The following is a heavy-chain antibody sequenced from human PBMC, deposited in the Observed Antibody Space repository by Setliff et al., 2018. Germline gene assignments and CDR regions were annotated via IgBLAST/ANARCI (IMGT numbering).Heavy chain of an antibody. CDR1: DVSISGYY. J-gene: IGHJ6*03. CDR3: ARDFSTLHFGVARGSYEYFYMDV. V-gene: IGHV4-4*08. D-gene: IGHD3-3*01. Sequence: SETLSLTCTVSDVSISGYYWNWIRQPPGKGLEWIGYIHSSERSNYNPSLKSRVTTSIDTSKNQFSLKLSPVTAAETAVYYCARDFSTLHFGVARGSYEYFYMDVWGKGTTVTVSS. CDR2: IHSSERS.